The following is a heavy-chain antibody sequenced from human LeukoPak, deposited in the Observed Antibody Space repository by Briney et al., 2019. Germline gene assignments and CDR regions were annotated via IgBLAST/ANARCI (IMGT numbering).Heavy chain of an antibody. Sequence: GGSLRLSCAGSGFTFSSYTMNWVRQATGKGLEWISSISPSGGSTFHADSVKGRFTISRDNARNSVYLQMYSLGAEDTAVYFCARDFLGESGAGGYWGQGTLVTVSS. V-gene: IGHV3-21*01. J-gene: IGHJ4*02. CDR2: ISPSGGST. D-gene: IGHD3-10*01. CDR3: ARDFLGESGAGGY. CDR1: GFTFSSYT.